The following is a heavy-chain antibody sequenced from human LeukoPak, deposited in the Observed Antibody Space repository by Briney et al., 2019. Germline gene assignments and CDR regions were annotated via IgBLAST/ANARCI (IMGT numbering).Heavy chain of an antibody. Sequence: GASVKVSCKASGYAFTSYGINWVRQAPGQGLEWMGWISAYNGNTNYAQKLQGRVTMTTDTSTSTAYMELRSLRSDDTAVYYCARVIAVAGHGDYWGQGTLVTVSS. CDR2: ISAYNGNT. CDR1: GYAFTSYG. D-gene: IGHD6-19*01. V-gene: IGHV1-18*01. J-gene: IGHJ4*02. CDR3: ARVIAVAGHGDY.